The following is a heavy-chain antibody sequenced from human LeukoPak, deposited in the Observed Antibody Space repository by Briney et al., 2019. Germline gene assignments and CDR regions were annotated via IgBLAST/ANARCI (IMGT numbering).Heavy chain of an antibody. Sequence: SETLSLTCAVYGGSFSGYYWSWIRQPPGKGLEWIGEINHSGSTNYNPSLKSRVTISVDTSKNQFSLKLSSVTAADTAVYYCARAARYCGGDCYYYYYYYMDVWGKGTTVTISS. D-gene: IGHD2-21*02. CDR1: GGSFSGYY. J-gene: IGHJ6*03. CDR2: INHSGST. CDR3: ARAARYCGGDCYYYYYYYMDV. V-gene: IGHV4-34*01.